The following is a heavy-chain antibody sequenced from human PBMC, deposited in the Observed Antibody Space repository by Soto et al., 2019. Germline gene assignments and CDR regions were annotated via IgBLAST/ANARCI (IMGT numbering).Heavy chain of an antibody. CDR1: GYSFTSYW. D-gene: IGHD3-3*01. CDR3: ARRITGRTTGGAFDV. Sequence: PGESLKISCKGSGYSFTSYWIGWVRQMPGKGLEWMGIIYPGDSDTRYSPSFQGQVTISADKSINTAYLQWSSLKASGTAMYYCARRITGRTTGGAFDVWGQGTMVTVSS. J-gene: IGHJ3*01. V-gene: IGHV5-51*01. CDR2: IYPGDSDT.